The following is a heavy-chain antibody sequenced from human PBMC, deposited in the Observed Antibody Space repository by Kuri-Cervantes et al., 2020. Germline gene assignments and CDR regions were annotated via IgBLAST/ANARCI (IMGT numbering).Heavy chain of an antibody. Sequence: GESLKISCAASGFTFSSYGMHWVRQAPGKGLEWVAVISYDGGNKYYADSVKGRFTISRDNSKNTLYLQMNSLRAEDTAVYYCARDTHSSGWFYYFDYWGQGTLVTVSS. J-gene: IGHJ4*02. CDR1: GFTFSSYG. V-gene: IGHV3-30*19. CDR2: ISYDGGNK. D-gene: IGHD6-19*01. CDR3: ARDTHSSGWFYYFDY.